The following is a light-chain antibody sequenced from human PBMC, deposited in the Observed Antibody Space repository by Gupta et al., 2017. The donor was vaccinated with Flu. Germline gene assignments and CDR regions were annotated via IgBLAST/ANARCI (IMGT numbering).Light chain of an antibody. Sequence: QSALTQPPTASGSLGQSVTISCTGTSSDVGGSSYVSWYQQHPGKAPKLIIYDVSKRPSGVPIRFSGSRSGNTASLTVSGLQAEDEADYYCNSYAGTNNLIFGGGTKLTVL. CDR3: NSYAGTNNLI. V-gene: IGLV2-8*01. CDR2: DVS. J-gene: IGLJ2*01. CDR1: SSDVGGSSY.